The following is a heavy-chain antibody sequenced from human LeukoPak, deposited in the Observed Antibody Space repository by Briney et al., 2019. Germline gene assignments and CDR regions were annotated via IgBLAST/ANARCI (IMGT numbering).Heavy chain of an antibody. CDR2: ISGSGGST. CDR3: AKDLENYYGSGSYYYFDY. V-gene: IGHV3-23*01. J-gene: IGHJ4*02. Sequence: GGSLRLSCAASGFTFSSYSMNWVRQAPGKGLEWVSAISGSGGSTYYADSVKGRFTISRDNSKNTLYLQMNSLRAEDTAVYYCAKDLENYYGSGSYYYFDYWGQGTLVTVSS. D-gene: IGHD3-10*01. CDR1: GFTFSSYS.